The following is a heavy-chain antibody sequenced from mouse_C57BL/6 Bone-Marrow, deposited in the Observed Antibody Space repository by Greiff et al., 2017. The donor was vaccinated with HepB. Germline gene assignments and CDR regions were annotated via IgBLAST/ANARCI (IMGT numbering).Heavy chain of an antibody. V-gene: IGHV1-69*01. J-gene: IGHJ4*01. CDR3: ARWNYYGYAMDY. D-gene: IGHD1-1*01. CDR1: GYTFTSYW. CDR2: IDPSDSYT. Sequence: QVQLQQSGAELVMPGASVKLSCKASGYTFTSYWMHWVKQRPGQGLEWIGEIDPSDSYTNYNQKFKGKSTLTVDKSSSTAYMQLSSLTSEDSAVYYCARWNYYGYAMDYWGQGTSVTVSS.